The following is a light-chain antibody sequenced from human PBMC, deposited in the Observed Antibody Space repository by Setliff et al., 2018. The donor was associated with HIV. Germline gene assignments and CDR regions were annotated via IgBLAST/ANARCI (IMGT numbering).Light chain of an antibody. Sequence: QSVLTQPASVSGSPGQSITISCTGTSSDVGGYNYVSWYQQHPGKAPKLMIYDVSKRPSGVSNRFSGSKSGNTASLTISGLQAEDEADYYCSSYTSSSTYVFGTGTKATV. CDR3: SSYTSSSTYV. J-gene: IGLJ1*01. CDR1: SSDVGGYNY. V-gene: IGLV2-14*01. CDR2: DVS.